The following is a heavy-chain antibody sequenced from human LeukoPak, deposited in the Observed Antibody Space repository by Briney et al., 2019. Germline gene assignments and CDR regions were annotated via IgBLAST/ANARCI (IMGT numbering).Heavy chain of an antibody. D-gene: IGHD3-22*01. CDR1: GGSISSYY. V-gene: IGHV4-59*01. CDR2: IYYSGST. J-gene: IGHJ3*02. CDR3: ARGGRITMIVVDDDAFDI. Sequence: SETLSLTCTVSGGSISSYYWSWIRQPPGKGLEWIGYIYYSGSTNYNPSLKSRVTISVGTSKNQFSLKLSSVTAADTAVYYCARGGRITMIVVDDDAFDIWGQGTMVTVSS.